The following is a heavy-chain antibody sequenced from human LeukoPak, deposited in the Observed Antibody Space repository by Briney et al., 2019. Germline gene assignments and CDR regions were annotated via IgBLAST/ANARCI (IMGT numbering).Heavy chain of an antibody. CDR3: ARDLVTVTKGFDI. CDR1: DDSFSSHY. Sequence: SETLSLTCAVSDDSFSSHYWTWIRQPPGKGLEWIGHISYIGSTNYNPSLKSRVTISIDTSRNQFSLRLSSVTAADTAVYYCARDLVTVTKGFDIWGQGTMVSVSS. J-gene: IGHJ3*02. D-gene: IGHD4-17*01. CDR2: ISYIGST. V-gene: IGHV4-59*11.